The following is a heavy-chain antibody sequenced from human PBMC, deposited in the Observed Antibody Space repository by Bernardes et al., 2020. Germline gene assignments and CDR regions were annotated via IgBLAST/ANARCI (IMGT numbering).Heavy chain of an antibody. D-gene: IGHD7-27*01. CDR1: GFTFQNYG. J-gene: IGHJ4*02. Sequence: GGSLRLSCAASGFTFQNYGMSWVRQAPGRGLEWVSAISASGESTFYTDSVKGRFTISRHNYNNMLYLQVDSLRAEDSATYYCAKVRPSVTGAESLGFFFDHWGQGALVTVSS. CDR3: AKVRPSVTGAESLGFFFDH. CDR2: ISASGEST. V-gene: IGHV3-23*01.